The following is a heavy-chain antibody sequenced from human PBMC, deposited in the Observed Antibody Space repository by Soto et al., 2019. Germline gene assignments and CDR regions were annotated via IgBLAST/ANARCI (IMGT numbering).Heavy chain of an antibody. CDR3: ARRSGYCSCGRCYWDDAFDL. Sequence: GESLEISCKGSGYSFTTYCIGWVRQMPGKGLEWMGIVHPGESNTRYSPSFQGQVTASADKSISTAYLQWSSLKASDTAMYYCARRSGYCSCGRCYWDDAFDLWGPGTRVSVSS. CDR1: GYSFTTYC. V-gene: IGHV5-51*01. D-gene: IGHD2-15*01. CDR2: VHPGESNT. J-gene: IGHJ3*01.